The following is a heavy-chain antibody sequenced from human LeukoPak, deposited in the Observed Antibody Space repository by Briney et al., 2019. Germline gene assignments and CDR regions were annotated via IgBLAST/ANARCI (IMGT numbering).Heavy chain of an antibody. CDR3: ARVRELGYCSSTSCFRDYYYYGMDV. J-gene: IGHJ6*02. CDR2: IIPIFGTA. CDR1: GGTFSSYA. V-gene: IGHV1-69*13. Sequence: ASVKVSCKASGGTFSSYAISWVRQAPGQGLEWMGGIIPIFGTANYAQKFQGRVTITADESTSTAYMELSSLRSEDTAVYYCARVRELGYCSSTSCFRDYYYYGMDVWGQGTTVTVSS. D-gene: IGHD2-2*01.